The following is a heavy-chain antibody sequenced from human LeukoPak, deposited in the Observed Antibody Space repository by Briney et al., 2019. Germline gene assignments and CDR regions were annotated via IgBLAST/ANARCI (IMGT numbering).Heavy chain of an antibody. CDR2: IYYSGST. CDR3: ARNPARFDP. J-gene: IGHJ5*02. Sequence: SETLSLTCTVSGGSISSHYWSWIRQPPGKGLEWIGYIYYSGSTNYNPSLKSRVTISVDTSKNQFSLKLSSVTAADTAVYYCARNPARFDPWGREPWSPSPQ. V-gene: IGHV4-59*11. CDR1: GGSISSHY.